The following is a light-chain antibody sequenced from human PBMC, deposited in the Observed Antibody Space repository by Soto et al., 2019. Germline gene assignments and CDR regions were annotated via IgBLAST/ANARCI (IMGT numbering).Light chain of an antibody. CDR3: QQYGSSPQT. CDR2: GAS. CDR1: QSIGSNY. Sequence: EIVLTQSPGTLSLSPWESATLSCRASQSIGSNYLAWYQQKPGQAPRLLIYGASKRATGIPDRFSGSGSGTDFTLTISRLEPEDFAVYYCQQYGSSPQTFGQGTKVDIK. J-gene: IGKJ1*01. V-gene: IGKV3-20*01.